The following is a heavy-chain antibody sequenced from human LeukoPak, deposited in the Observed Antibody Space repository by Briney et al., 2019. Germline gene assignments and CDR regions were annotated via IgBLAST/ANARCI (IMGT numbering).Heavy chain of an antibody. Sequence: TGGSLRLSCAASGFTFSTYSVYWFRQAPGKGLEWVSAISSSGGTTYYADSVKGRFSISRDNSKNMLYLQMNSLRAEDTAVYYCAKERKSWPTSFDSWGQGTLVTVSA. CDR3: AKERKSWPTSFDS. CDR2: ISSSGGTT. V-gene: IGHV3-23*01. J-gene: IGHJ4*02. CDR1: GFTFSTYS. D-gene: IGHD5-24*01.